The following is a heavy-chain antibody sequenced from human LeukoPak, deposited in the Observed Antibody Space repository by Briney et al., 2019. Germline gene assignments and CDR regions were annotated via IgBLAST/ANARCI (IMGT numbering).Heavy chain of an antibody. D-gene: IGHD1-26*01. CDR3: ARGRGGSYHH. Sequence: GRSLRLSCAASGFTFSNDWMHWVRQAPGKGLVWVSRINTDGSTTTYADSVKGRFTISRDNAKNTLYLQMNSLRVEDTAVYYCARGRGGSYHHWGQGTLVTVSS. CDR2: INTDGSTT. CDR1: GFTFSNDW. V-gene: IGHV3-74*01. J-gene: IGHJ5*02.